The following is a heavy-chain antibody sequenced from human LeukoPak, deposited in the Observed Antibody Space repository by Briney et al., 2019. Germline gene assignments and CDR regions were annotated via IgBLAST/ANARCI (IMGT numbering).Heavy chain of an antibody. V-gene: IGHV3-23*01. D-gene: IGHD5-24*01. CDR2: ISGSGDRT. J-gene: IGHJ4*02. CDR3: AKSGYNRFDY. CDR1: GFTFSSSA. Sequence: GGSLRLSCAASGFTFSSSAMNWVRQAPGKGLEWVSTISGSGDRTYYADSVKSRFTISRDNSKNTLLLQMNSLRAEDTAVYYCAKSGYNRFDYWGQGTLVTVSS.